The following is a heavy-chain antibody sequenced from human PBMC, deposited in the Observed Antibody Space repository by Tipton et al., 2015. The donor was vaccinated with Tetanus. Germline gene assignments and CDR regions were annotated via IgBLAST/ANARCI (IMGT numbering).Heavy chain of an antibody. CDR2: ISSTSSYI. J-gene: IGHJ4*02. CDR3: ASGRLTFDY. CDR1: GFSVSNNY. V-gene: IGHV3-21*06. D-gene: IGHD1-26*01. Sequence: SLRLSCAASGFSVSNNYMNWIRQAPGKGLEWVASISSTSSYIHYADSVRGRFTISRDNTQNSVYLQLTSLRGDDTALYYCASGRLTFDYWGLGALVTVS.